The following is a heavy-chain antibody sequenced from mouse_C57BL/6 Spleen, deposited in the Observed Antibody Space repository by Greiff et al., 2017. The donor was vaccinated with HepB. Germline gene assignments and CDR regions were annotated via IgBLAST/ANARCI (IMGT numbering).Heavy chain of an antibody. D-gene: IGHD4-1*01. Sequence: QVQLQQPGAELVRPGSSVKLSCKASGYTFTSYWMHWVKQRPIQGLEWIGNIDPSDSETHYNQKFKDKATLTVDKSSSTAYMQLSSLTSEDSAVYYCARELGRHYYAMDYWGQGTSVTVSS. V-gene: IGHV1-52*01. CDR1: GYTFTSYW. CDR3: ARELGRHYYAMDY. J-gene: IGHJ4*01. CDR2: IDPSDSET.